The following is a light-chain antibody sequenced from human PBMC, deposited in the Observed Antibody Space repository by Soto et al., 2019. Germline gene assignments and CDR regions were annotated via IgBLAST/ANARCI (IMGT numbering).Light chain of an antibody. V-gene: IGKV3-11*01. J-gene: IGKJ1*01. Sequence: EIVLTQSPATLSLSPGERATLSCRASQSISSYLAWYQQKPGRAPRLLISDASNRATGIPARFSGSGSGTDFTLTISSLEPEDFVVYYCQQRSSWPRTFGQGTKVEIK. CDR2: DAS. CDR1: QSISSY. CDR3: QQRSSWPRT.